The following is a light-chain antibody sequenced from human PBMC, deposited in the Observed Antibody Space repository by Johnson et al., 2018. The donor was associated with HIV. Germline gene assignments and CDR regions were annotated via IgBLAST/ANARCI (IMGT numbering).Light chain of an antibody. CDR1: SSNIGINS. CDR2: ENN. V-gene: IGLV1-51*02. Sequence: QSVLTQPSSVSAAPGQKVTISCSGSSSNIGINSVSWYQQVPGTAPKLLMYENNQRHSGIPDRFSGSKSATSATLTITGLQTGDEADYYCGTWETSLSAGLLYVFGPGTKVTVL. J-gene: IGLJ1*01. CDR3: GTWETSLSAGLLYV.